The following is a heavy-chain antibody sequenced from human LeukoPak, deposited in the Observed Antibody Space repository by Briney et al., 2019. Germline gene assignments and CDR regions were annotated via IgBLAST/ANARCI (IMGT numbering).Heavy chain of an antibody. V-gene: IGHV4-59*01. CDR2: IYYSGST. D-gene: IGHD6-19*01. CDR3: ARGPSGWYVY. J-gene: IGHJ4*02. Sequence: SETLSLTCTVAGGSISSYYWSWIRQPPGKGLEWIGYIYYSGSTNYNPSLKSRVTISVDTSKNQFSLKLSSVTAADTAVYYCARGPSGWYVYWGQGTLVTVSS. CDR1: GGSISSYY.